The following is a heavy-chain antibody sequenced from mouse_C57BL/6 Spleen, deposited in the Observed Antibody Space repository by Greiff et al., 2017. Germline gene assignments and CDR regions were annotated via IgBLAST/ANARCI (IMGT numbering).Heavy chain of an antibody. V-gene: IGHV5-12*01. CDR3: ARQYYYGSSYVRFAY. CDR2: IRNGGGST. D-gene: IGHD1-1*01. J-gene: IGHJ3*01. CDR1: GFTFSDYY. Sequence: EVQLVESGGGLVQPGGSLKLSCAASGFTFSDYYMYWVRQTPEKRLEWVAYIRNGGGSTYYPDTVKGRFTISRDNAKNTLYLQMSRLKSEDTAMYYSARQYYYGSSYVRFAYWGQGTLVTVSA.